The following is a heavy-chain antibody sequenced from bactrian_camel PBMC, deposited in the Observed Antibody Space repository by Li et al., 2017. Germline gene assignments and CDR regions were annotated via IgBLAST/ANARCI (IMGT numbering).Heavy chain of an antibody. CDR2: INRDGTST. D-gene: IGHD7*01. CDR1: GFLFSNYD. V-gene: IGHV3S40*01. Sequence: DVQLVESGGASVQPGGSLRLSCVASGFLFSNYDMSWVRRTPRHGLWWISGINRDGTSTYYEDSVKGRFTISRDNAKNTVYLQMNSLKPEDTGMYYCAAGLGGGRILDRAEYNYWGRGTQVTVS. CDR3: AAGLGGGRILDRAEYNY. J-gene: IGHJ4*01.